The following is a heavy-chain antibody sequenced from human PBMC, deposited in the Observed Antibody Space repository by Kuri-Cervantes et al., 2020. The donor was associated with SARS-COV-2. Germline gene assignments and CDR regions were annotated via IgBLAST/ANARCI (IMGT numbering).Heavy chain of an antibody. CDR2: IGVYSGNT. CDR1: GYTFTNYG. CDR3: ARAGIQMVYAIDYYDCYMDV. D-gene: IGHD2-8*01. V-gene: IGHV1-18*01. J-gene: IGHJ6*03. Sequence: ASVKVSCKTSGYTFTNYGITWVRQAPGQGLEWMGWIGVYSGNTNYAQKFQGRVTMTTDTSTTTAYMDLRSLRSDDTAVHYCARAGIQMVYAIDYYDCYMDVWGKGTTVTVSS.